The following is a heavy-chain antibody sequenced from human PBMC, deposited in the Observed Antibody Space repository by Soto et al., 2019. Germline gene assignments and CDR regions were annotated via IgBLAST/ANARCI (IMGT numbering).Heavy chain of an antibody. Sequence: ASVKVSCKASGYTFTSYGISWVRQAPGQGLEWMGWISAYNGNTNYAQKLQGRVTMTTDTSTSTAYMELRSLRSDDTAVYYCARASCSCYDYCLDYWGQGTLVTVSS. CDR3: ARASCSCYDYCLDY. CDR1: GYTFTSYG. V-gene: IGHV1-18*01. D-gene: IGHD5-12*01. J-gene: IGHJ4*02. CDR2: ISAYNGNT.